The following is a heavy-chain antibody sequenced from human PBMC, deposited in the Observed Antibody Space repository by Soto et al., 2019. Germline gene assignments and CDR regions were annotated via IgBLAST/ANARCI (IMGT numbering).Heavy chain of an antibody. V-gene: IGHV3-30*18. D-gene: IGHD6-6*01. Sequence: QVQLVESGGGVVQPGRSLRLSCAASGFTFSSYGMHWVRQAPGKGLEWVAVISYDGSNKYYADSVKGRFTISRDNSKNTLYLQMNSLRAEDTAVYYCAKDRRSSTIINYYDYGMDVWGQGTTVTVSS. CDR1: GFTFSSYG. J-gene: IGHJ6*01. CDR3: AKDRRSSTIINYYDYGMDV. CDR2: ISYDGSNK.